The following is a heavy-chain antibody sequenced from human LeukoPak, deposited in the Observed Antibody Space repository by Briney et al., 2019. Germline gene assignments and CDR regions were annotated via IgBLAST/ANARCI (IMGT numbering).Heavy chain of an antibody. CDR2: VYHDGGT. CDR1: GGSVSSSKW. J-gene: IGHJ5*02. V-gene: IGHV4-4*02. Sequence: MASGTLSLTCVVSGGSVSSSKWWSWVRQPPGKGLEWIGQVYHDGGTKYNPSLKSRVTILVDKSKNQFSLKLSSVTAADTAVYYCARGPKLRFLEWLLPYNWFDPWGQGTLVTVSS. CDR3: ARGPKLRFLEWLLPYNWFDP. D-gene: IGHD3-3*01.